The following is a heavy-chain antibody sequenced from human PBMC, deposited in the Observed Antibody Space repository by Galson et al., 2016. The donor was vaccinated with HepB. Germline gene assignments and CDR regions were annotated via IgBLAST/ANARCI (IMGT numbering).Heavy chain of an antibody. V-gene: IGHV3-7*01. CDR2: IKQDGSEK. J-gene: IGHJ5*02. D-gene: IGHD6-13*01. Sequence: SLRLSCAASGFTFSSYWMSWVRQAPGKGLEWVANIKQDGSEKYYVDSVKGRFTISRDNAKNSLYLQMNSLRAEDTAVYYCARASSWYFRMEGWFDPWGQGTLVTVSS. CDR1: GFTFSSYW. CDR3: ARASSWYFRMEGWFDP.